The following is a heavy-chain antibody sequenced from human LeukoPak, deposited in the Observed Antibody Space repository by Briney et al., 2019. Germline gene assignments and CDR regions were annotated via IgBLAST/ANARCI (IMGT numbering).Heavy chain of an antibody. D-gene: IGHD2-15*01. CDR1: GFTFSNYW. CDR2: IKQDGSEN. J-gene: IGHJ6*03. V-gene: IGHV3-7*01. CDR3: ARVGAARYYYYYMDV. Sequence: GGSLRLSCAASGFTFSNYWMSWVRQAPGKGLEWVANIKQDGSENYYVDALTGRFSVSRDNAKNSLYLQVNSLRAGDTAVYYCARVGAARYYYYYMDVWGKGTTVTVSS.